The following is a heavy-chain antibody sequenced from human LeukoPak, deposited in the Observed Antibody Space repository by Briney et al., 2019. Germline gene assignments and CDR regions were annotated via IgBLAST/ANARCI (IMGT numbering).Heavy chain of an antibody. CDR1: GGSISSYY. CDR3: ARVGPVEMATIDAFDI. J-gene: IGHJ3*02. Sequence: PSETLSLTCTVSGGSISSYYWSWIRQPPGKGLEWIGYIYYSGSTNYNPSLKSRVTISVDTSKNQFSLKLSSVTAADTAVYYCARVGPVEMATIDAFDIWGQGTMVTVSS. D-gene: IGHD5-24*01. CDR2: IYYSGST. V-gene: IGHV4-59*01.